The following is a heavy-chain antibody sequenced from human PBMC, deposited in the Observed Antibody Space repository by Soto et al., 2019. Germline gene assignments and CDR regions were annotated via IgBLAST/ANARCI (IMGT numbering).Heavy chain of an antibody. J-gene: IGHJ4*02. Sequence: PRGSLRLSCAASGFTVSRHAMSWVRQAPGKGLEWISAISGSGGSTYYADSVKGRFTISRDNSKNTLYLQMNSLRAEDTAVYYCAKGPTYYYDSSGYYFDYWGQGTLVTVPS. CDR2: ISGSGGST. D-gene: IGHD3-22*01. CDR3: AKGPTYYYDSSGYYFDY. CDR1: GFTVSRHA. V-gene: IGHV3-23*01.